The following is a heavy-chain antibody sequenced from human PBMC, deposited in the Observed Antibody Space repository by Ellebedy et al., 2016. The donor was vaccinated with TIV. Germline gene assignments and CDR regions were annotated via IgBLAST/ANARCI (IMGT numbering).Heavy chain of an antibody. CDR3: ARKSDTLLFAGGDC. J-gene: IGHJ4*02. D-gene: IGHD3-16*01. CDR1: GFPVGSHF. V-gene: IGHV3-66*01. Sequence: PGGSLRLSCAASGFPVGSHFMSWVRQAPGRGPECVSIIYSTGTTDYADSVRGRFTISRDSAKNTRYLQMNSLRVEDTAVYYCARKSDTLLFAGGDCWGQGTLVTVSS. CDR2: IYSTGTT.